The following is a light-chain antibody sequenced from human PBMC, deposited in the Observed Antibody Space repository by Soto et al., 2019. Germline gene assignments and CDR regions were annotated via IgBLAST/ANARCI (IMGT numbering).Light chain of an antibody. Sequence: QSALTQPASVSGSPGQSITISCTGTSNDVGGYNYVSWYQQHPGKAPKLIIDEVSDRPSGVSNRFSGSKSGNTASLTISGLQAEDEADYYCSSYTSSSTRVFGGGTKLTVL. J-gene: IGLJ3*02. CDR1: SNDVGGYNY. CDR3: SSYTSSSTRV. CDR2: EVS. V-gene: IGLV2-14*01.